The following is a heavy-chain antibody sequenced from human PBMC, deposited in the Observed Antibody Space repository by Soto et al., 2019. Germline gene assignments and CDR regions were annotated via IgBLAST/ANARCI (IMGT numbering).Heavy chain of an antibody. V-gene: IGHV4-61*01. D-gene: IGHD3-16*01. J-gene: IGHJ5*02. Sequence: QVQLQESGPGLVKPSETLSLTCTVSGASVNNRNYHWSWIRQPPGRGLAWIGQVQNGGTTEFDSSSLQSRLALSIDAAKNQFPLKLNSVTAADTAIYYCAVLLAGGGGDGTWGQGTLVTVSS. CDR2: VQNGGTT. CDR3: AVLLAGGGGDGT. CDR1: GASVNNRNYH.